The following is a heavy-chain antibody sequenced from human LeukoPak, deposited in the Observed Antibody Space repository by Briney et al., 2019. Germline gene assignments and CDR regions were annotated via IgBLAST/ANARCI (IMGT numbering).Heavy chain of an antibody. CDR3: ARACGGSCYSDFQP. V-gene: IGHV3-21*01. J-gene: IGHJ1*01. D-gene: IGHD2-15*01. Sequence: GGSLRLSCAASGFAFSSYSMNWVRQAPGKGLEWVSSISSSSSYIYYADSVKGRFTISRDNAKNSLYLQMNSLRAEDTAVYYCARACGGSCYSDFQPWGQGTLVTVSS. CDR2: ISSSSSYI. CDR1: GFAFSSYS.